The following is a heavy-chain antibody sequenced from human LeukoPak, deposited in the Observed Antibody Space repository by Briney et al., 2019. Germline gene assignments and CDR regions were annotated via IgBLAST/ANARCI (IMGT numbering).Heavy chain of an antibody. Sequence: GGSLRLSCEVSGFTFSSYSMTWVRQAPGKGLEWVSSISSSSSYIYYADSVKGRFTISRDNSKNTVHLQMNNLRAEDTAMYFCARRLYIVRGAFDIWGQGTMVTVSS. CDR2: ISSSSSYI. V-gene: IGHV3-21*04. J-gene: IGHJ3*02. CDR3: ARRLYIVRGAFDI. D-gene: IGHD2/OR15-2a*01. CDR1: GFTFSSYS.